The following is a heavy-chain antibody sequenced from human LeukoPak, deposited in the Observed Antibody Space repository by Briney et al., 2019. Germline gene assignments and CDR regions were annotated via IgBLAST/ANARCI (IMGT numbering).Heavy chain of an antibody. D-gene: IGHD5-24*01. J-gene: IGHJ4*02. Sequence: PGGSLRLSCAASGFTFSSNYMGWVRQAPGKGLEWVSVIYSGGSTYYADSVKGRFTISRDNSKNTLYLQMNSLRAEDTAVYYCARVEMATMSKDYRGQGTLVTISS. CDR1: GFTFSSNY. V-gene: IGHV3-53*01. CDR3: ARVEMATMSKDY. CDR2: IYSGGST.